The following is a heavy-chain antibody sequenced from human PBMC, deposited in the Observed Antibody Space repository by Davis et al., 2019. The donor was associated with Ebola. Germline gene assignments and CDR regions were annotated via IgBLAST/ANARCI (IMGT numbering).Heavy chain of an antibody. CDR2: ISYDGNKK. CDR1: GFTFSTFA. D-gene: IGHD3-16*02. CDR3: AQRWGSYRYFRH. V-gene: IGHV3-30-3*01. J-gene: IGHJ4*02. Sequence: GESLKISCVGSGFTFSTFAMHWVRQAPGKGLEWVALISYDGNKKFYTDSVKGRFTISRDNSKNMLFLQMNSLRAEDTAVYYCAQRWGSYRYFRHWGQGTLVTVSS.